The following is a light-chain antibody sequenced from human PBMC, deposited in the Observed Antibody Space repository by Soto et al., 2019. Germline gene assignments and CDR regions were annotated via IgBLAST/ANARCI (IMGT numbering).Light chain of an antibody. J-gene: IGKJ2*01. CDR1: QSINTF. CDR2: GAS. Sequence: DIRMTQSPSSLFASVGDSVTITCRTGQSINTFLNWYQQKVGGAPKLLIYGASTLHSEVPSRFSGSGSGTEFTLTIRSLQPEDFATYYCQQSYSTPGYTFGQGTKLEI. V-gene: IGKV1-39*01. CDR3: QQSYSTPGYT.